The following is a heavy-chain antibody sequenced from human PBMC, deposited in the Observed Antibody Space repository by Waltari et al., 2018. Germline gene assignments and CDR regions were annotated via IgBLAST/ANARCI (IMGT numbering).Heavy chain of an antibody. CDR2: IYYSGST. CDR1: GCSIRSYY. CDR3: ASGRNTMADAFDI. D-gene: IGHD3-10*01. Sequence: QVQLQESGPGLVKPSETLSLTCPVSGCSIRSYYWSWIRPPPGKGLEWIGYIYYSGSTNYNPSLKSRVTISVDTSKNQFSLKLSSVTAADTAVYYCASGRNTMADAFDIWGQGTMVTVSS. J-gene: IGHJ3*02. V-gene: IGHV4-59*01.